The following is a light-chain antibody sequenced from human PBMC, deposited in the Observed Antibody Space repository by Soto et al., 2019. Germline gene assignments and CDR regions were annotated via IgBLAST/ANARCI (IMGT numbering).Light chain of an antibody. J-gene: IGLJ3*02. CDR2: DVT. V-gene: IGLV2-11*01. CDR1: SSDVGGYNY. CDR3: CSYAGSYSWV. Sequence: QSALTQPRSVSGSPGQSVTISCTGTSSDVGGYNYVSWYQQHPGRAPKLMIYDVTKRPSGVPDRLSGSKSGSTASLTISGLQAEDEAEYYCCSYAGSYSWVFGGGTKLTVL.